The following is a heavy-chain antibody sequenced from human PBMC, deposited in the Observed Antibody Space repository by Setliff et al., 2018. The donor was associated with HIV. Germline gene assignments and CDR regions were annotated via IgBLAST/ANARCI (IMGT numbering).Heavy chain of an antibody. Sequence: ASVKVSCKASGYKFTSYYIHWVRQAPGQGLEWMGIINPSIVSTTYAEKFQGRVAMTRDTSTGTVYMELSSLKSEDTALYYCVRDQLRWPERWDFDFWGQGTLVTVSS. V-gene: IGHV1-46*01. CDR1: GYKFTSYY. CDR3: VRDQLRWPERWDFDF. J-gene: IGHJ4*02. CDR2: INPSIVST. D-gene: IGHD1-26*01.